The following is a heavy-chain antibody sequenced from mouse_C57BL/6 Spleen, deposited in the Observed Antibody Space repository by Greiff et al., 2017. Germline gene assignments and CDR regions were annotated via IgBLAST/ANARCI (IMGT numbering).Heavy chain of an antibody. CDR2: ISDGGSYT. Sequence: EVQLVESGGGLVKPGGSLKLSCAASGFTFSSYAMSWVRQTPEKRLEWVATISDGGSYTYYPDNVKGRFTISRDNAKNNLYLQMSHLKSEDTAMYYCAREVRVYFDYWGQGTTLTVSS. V-gene: IGHV5-4*01. CDR1: GFTFSSYA. D-gene: IGHD2-13*01. J-gene: IGHJ2*01. CDR3: AREVRVYFDY.